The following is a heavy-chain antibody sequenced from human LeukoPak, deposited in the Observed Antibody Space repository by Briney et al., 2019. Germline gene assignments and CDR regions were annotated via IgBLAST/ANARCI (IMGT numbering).Heavy chain of an antibody. CDR3: ARVPTVQGGN. CDR2: ISSSSTYI. Sequence: GGSLRLSCVGSGFTFSGYGLNWVRQAPGKGLEWVSSISSSSTYIYYADSVKGRFTISRDNAKSSLYLQMNSLRVEDTATYYCARVPTVQGGNWGQGTLVTVSS. CDR1: GFTFSGYG. J-gene: IGHJ4*02. V-gene: IGHV3-21*01. D-gene: IGHD1-26*01.